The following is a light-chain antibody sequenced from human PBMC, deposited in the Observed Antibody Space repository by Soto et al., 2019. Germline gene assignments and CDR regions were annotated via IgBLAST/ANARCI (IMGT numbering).Light chain of an antibody. J-gene: IGLJ2*01. CDR2: DVN. Sequence: QSVLTQPASVSGSPGQSITISCTGTSRDIGAYNFVSWYQQHPGKAPKLMLYDVNIRPSGVSNRFSGSKSGNTASLTISGLQAEDEADYYFTSWTTSTTMIFGGGTKVTVL. CDR3: TSWTTSTTMI. V-gene: IGLV2-14*03. CDR1: SRDIGAYNF.